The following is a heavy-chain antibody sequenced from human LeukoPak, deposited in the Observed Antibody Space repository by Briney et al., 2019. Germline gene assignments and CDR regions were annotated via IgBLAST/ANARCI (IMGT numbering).Heavy chain of an antibody. CDR3: ARCMSELDYGDYAYYYHMDV. CDR1: GDSLTSGSRY. V-gene: IGHV4-61*09. CDR2: FYSSTRT. J-gene: IGHJ6*04. Sequence: PSETLSLTCTVSGDSLTSGSRYWSWIRQPAGKGLEWNGHFYSSTRTTYNPSLESRVTISGDTAKNQFSLKLDSVTAADTAVYFCARCMSELDYGDYAYYYHMDVWGKGTTVTVSS. D-gene: IGHD4-17*01.